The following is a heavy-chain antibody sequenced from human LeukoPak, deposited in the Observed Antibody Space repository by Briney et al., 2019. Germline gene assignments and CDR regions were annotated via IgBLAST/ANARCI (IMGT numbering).Heavy chain of an antibody. V-gene: IGHV3-48*01. CDR3: TRRLDD. Sequence: GGSLRLSCAASGFTFSSYSMNWVRQAPGKGLEWVSYISSSSSTIYYADSVKGRFTISRDNAKNSLHLQMNGLRVEDTAVYYCTRRLDDWGQGTLVTVSS. CDR2: ISSSSSTI. J-gene: IGHJ4*02. D-gene: IGHD3-16*01. CDR1: GFTFSSYS.